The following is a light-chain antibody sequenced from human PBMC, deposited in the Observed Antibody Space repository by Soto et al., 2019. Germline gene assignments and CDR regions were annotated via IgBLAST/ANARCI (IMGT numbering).Light chain of an antibody. CDR1: QSISNN. Sequence: EIVMTQSPDTLSVSPGESATLSCRARQSISNNLAWYQQKPGQAPRLLIYGASTRTTGIPAMFSGSGSGTEFTLTISSLQSEDFAVYYCQQYNNWPYTFAQGTKLEI. CDR2: GAS. CDR3: QQYNNWPYT. J-gene: IGKJ2*01. V-gene: IGKV3-15*01.